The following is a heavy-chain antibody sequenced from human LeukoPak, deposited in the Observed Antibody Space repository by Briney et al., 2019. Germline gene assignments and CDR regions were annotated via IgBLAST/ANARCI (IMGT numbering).Heavy chain of an antibody. Sequence: GGSLRLSCAASGFTFSSYEMNWVRQAPGKGLEWVSYISSSGSTIYYADSVKGRFTISRDNAKNSLYLQMNSLRAEDTAVYYCASYSHYYGSGSDNDYWGQGTLVTVSS. CDR1: GFTFSSYE. D-gene: IGHD3-10*01. CDR2: ISSSGSTI. V-gene: IGHV3-48*03. J-gene: IGHJ4*02. CDR3: ASYSHYYGSGSDNDY.